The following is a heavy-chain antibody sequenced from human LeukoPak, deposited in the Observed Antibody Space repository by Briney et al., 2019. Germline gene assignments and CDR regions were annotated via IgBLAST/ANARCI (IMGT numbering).Heavy chain of an antibody. D-gene: IGHD2/OR15-2a*01. Sequence: SETLXLTCTVSGGSISSYYWSWIRXPPGKGLEWIGYIYYSGSTNYNPSLKSRVTISVDTSKNQFSLKLSSVTAADTAVYYCARQLLSWRGNYYYQYYMDVWGKGTTVTVSS. J-gene: IGHJ6*03. CDR3: ARQLLSWRGNYYYQYYMDV. CDR2: IYYSGST. V-gene: IGHV4-59*01. CDR1: GGSISSYY.